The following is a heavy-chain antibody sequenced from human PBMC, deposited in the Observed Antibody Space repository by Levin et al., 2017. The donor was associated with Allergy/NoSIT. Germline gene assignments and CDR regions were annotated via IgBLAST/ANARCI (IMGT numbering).Heavy chain of an antibody. CDR2: INAGNGNT. D-gene: IGHD1/OR15-1a*01. J-gene: IGHJ2*01. Sequence: ASVKVSCKASGYTFTSYAMHWVRQAPGQRLEWMGWINAGNGNTKYSQKFQGRVTITRDTSASTAYMELSSLRSEDTAVYYCARHKTGTHLQNWYFDLWGRGTLVTVSS. CDR3: ARHKTGTHLQNWYFDL. CDR1: GYTFTSYA. V-gene: IGHV1-3*01.